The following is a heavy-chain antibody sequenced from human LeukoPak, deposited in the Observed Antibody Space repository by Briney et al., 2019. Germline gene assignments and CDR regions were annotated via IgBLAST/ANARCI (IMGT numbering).Heavy chain of an antibody. CDR1: GGSISSSSYY. CDR3: ARQTLLWFGEIPAYFDY. V-gene: IGHV4-39*01. CDR2: IYYSGST. D-gene: IGHD3-10*01. J-gene: IGHJ4*01. Sequence: SETLSLTCTVSGGSISSSSYYWGWIRQPPGKGLEWIGSIYYSGSTYYNPSLKSRVTISVDTSKNQFSLKLSSVTAADTAVYYCARQTLLWFGEIPAYFDYWGHGTLVTVSS.